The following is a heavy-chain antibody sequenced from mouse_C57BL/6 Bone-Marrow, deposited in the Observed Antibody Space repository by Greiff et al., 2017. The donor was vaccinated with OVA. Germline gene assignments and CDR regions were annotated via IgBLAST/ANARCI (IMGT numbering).Heavy chain of an antibody. D-gene: IGHD1-1*01. Sequence: QVQLQQSGAELVRPGTSVKMSCKASGYTFTNYWIGWAKQRPGHGLEWIGDIYPGGGYTHSNEQFKGKAPLTADKSSSTAYRQFSSLAAEDSASYYCARLLRGVFDYWGQGTTLTVSS. CDR3: ARLLRGVFDY. V-gene: IGHV1-63*01. J-gene: IGHJ2*01. CDR1: GYTFTNYW. CDR2: IYPGGGYT.